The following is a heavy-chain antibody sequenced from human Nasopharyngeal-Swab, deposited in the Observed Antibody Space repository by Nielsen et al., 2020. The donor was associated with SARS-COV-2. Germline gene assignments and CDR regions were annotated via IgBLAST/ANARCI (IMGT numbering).Heavy chain of an antibody. CDR2: INPNSGGT. J-gene: IGHJ4*02. Sequence: ASVKVSRKASRYTFTGYYMHWVRPAPGQGLEWVGWINPNSGGTNYAQKFQGRVTMTRDTSISTAYMELSRLTSDDTAVYYCARGYSASWENYWGQGTLVTVSS. CDR3: ARGYSASWENY. CDR1: RYTFTGYY. V-gene: IGHV1-2*02. D-gene: IGHD5-12*01.